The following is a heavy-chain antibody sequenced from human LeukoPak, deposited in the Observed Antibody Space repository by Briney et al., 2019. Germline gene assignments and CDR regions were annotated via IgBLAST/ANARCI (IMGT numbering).Heavy chain of an antibody. Sequence: PSETLSLTCTVSGGSTSSGSYYWSWIRQPAGKGLEWIGRIYTSGSTNYNPSLKSRVTISVGTSKNQFSLKLSSVTAADTAVYYCARDHTYYYDSSGYSSHFDYWGQGTLVTVSS. J-gene: IGHJ4*02. V-gene: IGHV4-61*02. D-gene: IGHD3-22*01. CDR2: IYTSGST. CDR3: ARDHTYYYDSSGYSSHFDY. CDR1: GGSTSSGSYY.